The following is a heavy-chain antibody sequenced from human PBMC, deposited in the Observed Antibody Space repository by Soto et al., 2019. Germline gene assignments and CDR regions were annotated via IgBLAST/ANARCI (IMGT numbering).Heavy chain of an antibody. Sequence: QVHLVKSGAEVKKPGASVKVSCMASGYNFIAQNIQWGRQAPGLGLEWMGKMNPNSGGSDYAQEFQGRVTVTRATSISTVSIESTSLKYDDTAVYYGARERHVNSPSDAFDLWGQGTMVIVSS. CDR3: ARERHVNSPSDAFDL. J-gene: IGHJ3*01. CDR1: GYNFIAQN. D-gene: IGHD1-7*01. V-gene: IGHV1-2*02. CDR2: MNPNSGGS.